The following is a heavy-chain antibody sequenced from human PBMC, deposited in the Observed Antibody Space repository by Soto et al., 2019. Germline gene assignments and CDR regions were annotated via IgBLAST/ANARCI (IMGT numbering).Heavy chain of an antibody. CDR1: GYTFTCYY. CDR2: INPNSGGT. D-gene: IGHD2-8*01. CDR3: ARVSMLPAHAFDI. J-gene: IGHJ3*02. V-gene: IGHV1-2*04. Sequence: GASVKVSCKASGYTFTCYYMHWVRQAPGQGLEWMGWINPNSGGTNYAQKFQGWVTMTRDTSISTAYMELSRLRSDDTAVYYCARVSMLPAHAFDIWGQGTMVTVSS.